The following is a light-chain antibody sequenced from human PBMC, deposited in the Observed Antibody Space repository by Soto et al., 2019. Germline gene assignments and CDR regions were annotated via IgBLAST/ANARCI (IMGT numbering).Light chain of an antibody. CDR1: QSISNY. V-gene: IGKV1-5*03. CDR2: EAS. J-gene: IGKJ1*01. CDR3: QQYYTYSRT. Sequence: DIQMTQSPSTLSASVGDRVTITCRASQSISNYLAWYQQKLGKAPELLIYEASSLEGGVPSRFSGSGSGTEFTLTISGLQPDDFATYYCQQYYTYSRTFGQGTKVDIK.